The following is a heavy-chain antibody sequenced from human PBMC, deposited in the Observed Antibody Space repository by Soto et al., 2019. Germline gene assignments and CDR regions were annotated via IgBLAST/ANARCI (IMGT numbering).Heavy chain of an antibody. Sequence: QVQLEESGPGLVKPSQTLSLTCSVSGGSFSSASFIWSWVRQFPGKGLEWIGYIYYSGTTYYNPSLRSRVIMSVDTSKNQFSLKLSSVTAADTAVYYCARDHKWDGMDVW. J-gene: IGHJ6*01. V-gene: IGHV4-31*03. CDR1: GGSFSSASFI. D-gene: IGHD1-26*01. CDR2: IYYSGTT. CDR3: ARDHKWDGMDV.